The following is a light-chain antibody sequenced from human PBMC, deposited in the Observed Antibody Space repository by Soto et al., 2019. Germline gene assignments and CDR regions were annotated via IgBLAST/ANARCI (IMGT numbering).Light chain of an antibody. CDR2: GAS. V-gene: IGKV1-39*01. Sequence: DIPMTQSPSSLSASVGDRVTITCRLSQVIISYVSWYQQRPGQAPKLLVIGASTLRTGVPSRFSASGSGTDFALSISNLQPEDLASYYCQQTHSVPYTFGQGTRLEI. CDR1: QVIISY. J-gene: IGKJ2*01. CDR3: QQTHSVPYT.